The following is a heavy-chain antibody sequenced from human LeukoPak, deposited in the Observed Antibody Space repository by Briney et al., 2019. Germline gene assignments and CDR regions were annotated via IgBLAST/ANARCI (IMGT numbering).Heavy chain of an antibody. CDR2: IRYDGSNK. Sequence: GGSLRLSCAASGFTFSSYGMHWVRQAPGKGLEWVAFIRYDGSNKYYADSVKGRFTISRDNSKNTLYLQMNSLRAEDTAVYYCAKGTWQPELLLDYWGQGTLVTVPS. CDR3: AKGTWQPELLLDY. V-gene: IGHV3-30*02. CDR1: GFTFSSYG. J-gene: IGHJ4*02. D-gene: IGHD1-7*01.